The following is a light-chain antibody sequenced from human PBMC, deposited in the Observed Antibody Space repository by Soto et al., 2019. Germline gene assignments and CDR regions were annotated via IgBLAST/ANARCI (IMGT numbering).Light chain of an antibody. CDR1: SIDVGTYKY. J-gene: IGLJ2*01. CDR2: EVS. V-gene: IGLV2-14*01. CDR3: SSYTSRSTPV. Sequence: QSALTQPASVSGSPGQSITISCTGTSIDVGTYKYVSWYQQHPGKAPKLMIYEVSNRPSGVSNRFSGSKSGNTASLTISGLQAEDEADYYCSSYTSRSTPVFGGGTKVTVL.